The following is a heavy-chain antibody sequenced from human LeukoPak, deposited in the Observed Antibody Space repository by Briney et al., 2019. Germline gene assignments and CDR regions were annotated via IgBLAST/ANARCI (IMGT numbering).Heavy chain of an antibody. CDR3: ARDGHRRYHYDSSGREDAFDV. CDR2: ISSYNGYT. D-gene: IGHD3-22*01. J-gene: IGHJ3*01. Sequence: GASVKVSCKASGYTFTGYYMHWVRQAPGQGLEWMGWISSYNGYTNYAQKLQGRVTMTTDTSTSTAYMELRSLRSDDTAVYYCARDGHRRYHYDSSGREDAFDVWGQGTMVTVSS. V-gene: IGHV1-18*04. CDR1: GYTFTGYY.